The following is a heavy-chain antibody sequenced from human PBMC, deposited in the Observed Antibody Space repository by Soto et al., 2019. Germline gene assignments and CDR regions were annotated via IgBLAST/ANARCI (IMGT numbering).Heavy chain of an antibody. CDR1: GFTFNSYG. D-gene: IGHD3-10*01. CDR2: IWYDGSNK. V-gene: IGHV3-33*01. Sequence: QVQLVESGGGVVQPGRSLRLSCAASGFTFNSYGMHWVRQAPGMGLEWVAVIWYDGSNKYYADSVKGRFTISRDNSKNTLYLQMNSLRADDTAVYYCARGGSGSLSYYFDYWGQGTLVTVSS. J-gene: IGHJ4*02. CDR3: ARGGSGSLSYYFDY.